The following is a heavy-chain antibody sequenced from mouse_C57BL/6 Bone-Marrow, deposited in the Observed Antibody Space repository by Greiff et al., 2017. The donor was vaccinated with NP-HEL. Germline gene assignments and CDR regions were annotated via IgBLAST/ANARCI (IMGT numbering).Heavy chain of an antibody. V-gene: IGHV5-15*01. J-gene: IGHJ1*03. Sequence: EVQGVESGGGLVQPGGSLKLSCAASGFTFSDYGMAWVRQAPRKGPEWVAFISNLAYSIYYADTVTGRFTISRANAKNTLYLEMSSLRSEDTAMYYCARHDGYHWYFDVWGTGTTVTVSS. D-gene: IGHD1-2*01. CDR2: ISNLAYSI. CDR1: GFTFSDYG. CDR3: ARHDGYHWYFDV.